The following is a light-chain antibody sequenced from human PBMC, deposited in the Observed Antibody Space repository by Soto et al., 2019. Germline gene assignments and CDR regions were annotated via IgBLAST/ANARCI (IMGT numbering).Light chain of an antibody. CDR2: DVS. V-gene: IGLV2-14*01. CDR3: SSYTTTHTYV. J-gene: IGLJ1*01. Sequence: QSALTQPASVSGSPGQSITISCTGTSSDVGGYNYVSWFQQYPGKAPKLMIYDVSTRPSGVSNRFSGSTSGNTASLTISGLQAEDEADYYCSSYTTTHTYVFGTGTKLTVL. CDR1: SSDVGGYNY.